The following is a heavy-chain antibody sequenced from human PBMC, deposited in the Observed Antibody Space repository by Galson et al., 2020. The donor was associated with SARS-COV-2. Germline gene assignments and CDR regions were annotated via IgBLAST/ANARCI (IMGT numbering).Heavy chain of an antibody. D-gene: IGHD6-19*01. CDR1: GGSISGYY. CDR2: IYYSGST. CDR3: VSSGWKLGFDY. J-gene: IGHJ4*02. V-gene: IGHV4-59*08. Sequence: SETLSLTCTVSGGSISGYYWSWIRQPPGKGLEWIGYIYYSGSTNYNPSLKSRVTISVDTSKNQFSLKLSSVTAADTAVYYCVSSGWKLGFDYWGQGTLVTVSS.